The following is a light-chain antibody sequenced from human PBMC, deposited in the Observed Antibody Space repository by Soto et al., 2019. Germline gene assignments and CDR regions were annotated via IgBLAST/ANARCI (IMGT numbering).Light chain of an antibody. CDR2: GNS. J-gene: IGLJ2*01. Sequence: QSVLTQPPSVSGAPGQRVTISCTGSSSKIGAGYDVHWYQQLPGTAPKLLIYGNSNRPSGVPDRFSGSKSGTSASRAITGLQAEDEADYYCQSYDSSLSGNVVFGGGTKLTVL. CDR1: SSKIGAGYD. V-gene: IGLV1-40*01. CDR3: QSYDSSLSGNVV.